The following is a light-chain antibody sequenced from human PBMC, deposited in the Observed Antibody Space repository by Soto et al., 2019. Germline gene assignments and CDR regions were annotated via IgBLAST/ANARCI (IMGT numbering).Light chain of an antibody. J-gene: IGKJ1*01. CDR2: NTF. CDR3: QQYYDWPRT. Sequence: EIVMTQSPATLSMSPGERATLSCRASQSVAGNLAWYQQIPGQAPRLLIYNTFTRATGIPARVSGSGSGTDFTPTISSLQSEDFAVYYCQQYYDWPRTFGQGTKVEIK. V-gene: IGKV3-15*01. CDR1: QSVAGN.